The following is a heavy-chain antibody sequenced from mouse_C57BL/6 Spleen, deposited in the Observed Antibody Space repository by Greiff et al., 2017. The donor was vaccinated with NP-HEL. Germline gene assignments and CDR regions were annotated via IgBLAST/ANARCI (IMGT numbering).Heavy chain of an antibody. D-gene: IGHD2-1*01. J-gene: IGHJ4*01. Sequence: QVQLQQPGAELVMPGASVKLSCKASGYTFTSYWMHWVKQRPGQGLEWIGEIDPSDSYTNYNQKFKGKSTLTVDKSSSTAYTQLSSLTSEDSAVYYCAKGNYDAMDYWGQGTSVTVSS. CDR3: AKGNYDAMDY. CDR1: GYTFTSYW. CDR2: IDPSDSYT. V-gene: IGHV1-69*01.